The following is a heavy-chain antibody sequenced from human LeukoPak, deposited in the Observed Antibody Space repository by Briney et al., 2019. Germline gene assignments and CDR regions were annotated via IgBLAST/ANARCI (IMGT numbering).Heavy chain of an antibody. J-gene: IGHJ6*03. D-gene: IGHD4-17*01. CDR1: GFTFSSYA. V-gene: IGHV3-23*01. Sequence: GGSLRLSCAGSGFTFSSYAMSWVRQAPGKGLEWVSAISGSGGSTHYADSVKGRFTISRDNSKNTLFLQMNSLRAEDTAVYYCAKDSRWDYGDYRYYYYYMDVWGKGTTVTISS. CDR2: ISGSGGST. CDR3: AKDSRWDYGDYRYYYYYMDV.